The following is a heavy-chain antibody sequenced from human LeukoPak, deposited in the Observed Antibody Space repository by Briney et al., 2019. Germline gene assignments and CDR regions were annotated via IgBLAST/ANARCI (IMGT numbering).Heavy chain of an antibody. CDR2: IYSCGST. CDR1: GFTVSSNY. J-gene: IGHJ4*02. CDR3: ARGVTVLLWFGESSAKGGYFDY. V-gene: IGHV3-53*01. D-gene: IGHD3-10*01. Sequence: GGSLRLSCAASGFTVSSNYMSWVRQAPGKGLEGVSDIYSCGSTYYADSVKGRFTISRDNYKNTLYFQMTSLRAEDTAVYYCARGVTVLLWFGESSAKGGYFDYWGQGTLVTVSS.